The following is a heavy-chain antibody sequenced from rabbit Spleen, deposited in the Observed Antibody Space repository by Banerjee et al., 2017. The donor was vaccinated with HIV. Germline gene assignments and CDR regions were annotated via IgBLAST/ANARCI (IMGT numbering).Heavy chain of an antibody. CDR3: ARDAGSGPYIDGYFNL. J-gene: IGHJ4*01. Sequence: QEQLVESGGGLVKPEGSLTLTCKASGFSFSDRDVMCWVRQAPGKGLQWIACINVYTGKPVYATWAKGRFTISRTSSTTVTLQMTSLTVADTATYFCARDAGSGPYIDGYFNLWGQGTLVTVS. CDR2: INVYTGKP. CDR1: GFSFSDRDV. V-gene: IGHV1S45*01. D-gene: IGHD8-1*01.